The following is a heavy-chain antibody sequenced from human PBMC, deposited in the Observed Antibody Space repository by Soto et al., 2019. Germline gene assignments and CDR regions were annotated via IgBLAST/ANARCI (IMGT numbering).Heavy chain of an antibody. CDR2: IYYTGST. D-gene: IGHD3-22*01. Sequence: QVQLQESGPGLVKPSQTLSLTCTVSGGSISSGGYYWTWIRQPPGKGLEWIGFIYYTGSTYYNPSLKSRVAISVDTSKNQFSLKLTSVTAADTAVYYCAGDREGGDTSGFDYWGQGTLVTVSS. CDR3: AGDREGGDTSGFDY. V-gene: IGHV4-31*03. CDR1: GGSISSGGYY. J-gene: IGHJ4*02.